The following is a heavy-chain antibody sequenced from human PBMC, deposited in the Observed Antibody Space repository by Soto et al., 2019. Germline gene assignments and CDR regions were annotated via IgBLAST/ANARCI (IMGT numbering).Heavy chain of an antibody. D-gene: IGHD6-19*01. CDR1: GFTFVDDA. V-gene: IGHV3-49*03. CDR2: IRSKAYGGTT. CDR3: TKPQWLDDAFDI. J-gene: IGHJ3*02. Sequence: GSLRLSCTSSGFTFVDDAMSCFRQAPGKGLEWVGFIRSKAYGGTTEYAASVKGRFTISRDDSKSIAYLQMNSLKTEDTAVYYCTKPQWLDDAFDIWGQGTMVTVSS.